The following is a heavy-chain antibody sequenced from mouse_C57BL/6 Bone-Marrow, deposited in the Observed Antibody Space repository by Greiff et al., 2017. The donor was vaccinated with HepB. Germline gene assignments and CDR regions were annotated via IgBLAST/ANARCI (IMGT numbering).Heavy chain of an antibody. J-gene: IGHJ4*01. Sequence: QVQLQQPGAELVMPGASVKLSCKASGYTFTSYWMHWVKQRPGQGLEWIGEIDPSASYTNYNQKLKGKSTLTVDKSSSTAYMQLSSLTTEDSAVYYCARGYYGSSYGGFYAMDYWGQGTSVTVSS. CDR2: IDPSASYT. V-gene: IGHV1-69*01. CDR3: ARGYYGSSYGGFYAMDY. CDR1: GYTFTSYW. D-gene: IGHD1-1*01.